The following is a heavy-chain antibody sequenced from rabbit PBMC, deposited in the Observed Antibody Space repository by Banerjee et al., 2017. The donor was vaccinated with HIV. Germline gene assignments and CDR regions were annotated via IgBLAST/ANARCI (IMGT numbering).Heavy chain of an antibody. Sequence: QEQLEESGGGLVQPEGSLTLTCTASGLDFSSNAMCWVRQAPGKGLEWIACIGISSDNTYYANWAKGRFTISRTSSTTVSLQMTSLTAADTATYFCARDLAGVIGWNFDLWGPGTLVTVS. CDR1: GLDFSSNA. CDR3: ARDLAGVIGWNFDL. D-gene: IGHD4-1*01. J-gene: IGHJ4*01. V-gene: IGHV1S45*01. CDR2: IGISSDNT.